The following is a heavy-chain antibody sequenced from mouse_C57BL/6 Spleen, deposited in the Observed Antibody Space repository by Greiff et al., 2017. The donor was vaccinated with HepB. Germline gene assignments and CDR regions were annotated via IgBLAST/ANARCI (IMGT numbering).Heavy chain of an antibody. J-gene: IGHJ4*01. CDR3: ARYYYYSNPMDY. D-gene: IGHD2-5*01. CDR2: IRNKANGYTT. V-gene: IGHV7-3*01. Sequence: EVKLMESGGGLVQPGGSLSLSCAASGFTFTDYYMSWVRQPPGKALEWLGFIRNKANGYTTEYSASVKGRFTISRDNSQSILYLQMNALRAEDSATYYCARYYYYSNPMDYWGQGTSVTVSS. CDR1: GFTFTDYY.